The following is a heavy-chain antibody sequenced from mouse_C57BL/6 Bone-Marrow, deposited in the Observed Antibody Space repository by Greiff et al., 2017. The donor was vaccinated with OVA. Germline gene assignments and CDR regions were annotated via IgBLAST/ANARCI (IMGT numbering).Heavy chain of an antibody. D-gene: IGHD2-12*01. V-gene: IGHV1-52*01. CDR2: IDPSDSET. Sequence: QVQLQQPGAELVRPGSSVKLSCKASGYTFTSYWMHWVKQRPIQGLEWIGNIDPSDSETHYNQKFKDKATLAVDKSSSTAYMQLSSLTSEDSAVYYCAREAYYSGSYSMDYWGQGTSVTVSS. J-gene: IGHJ4*01. CDR1: GYTFTSYW. CDR3: AREAYYSGSYSMDY.